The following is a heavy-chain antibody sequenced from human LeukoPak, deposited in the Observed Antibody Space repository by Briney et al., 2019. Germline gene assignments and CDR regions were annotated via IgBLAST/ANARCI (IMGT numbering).Heavy chain of an antibody. CDR3: ARAQDGTNILDY. D-gene: IGHD5-24*01. CDR2: ISYNGVIK. CDR1: GFTFSDFA. Sequence: GGSLRLSCAASGFTFSDFAIHWVRQAPGKGLEWVTLISYNGVIKYYADSVKGRFTISRDNSKNTLYLQMDTLRAEDTAVYYCARAQDGTNILDYWGQGTLVTVSS. V-gene: IGHV3-30-3*01. J-gene: IGHJ4*02.